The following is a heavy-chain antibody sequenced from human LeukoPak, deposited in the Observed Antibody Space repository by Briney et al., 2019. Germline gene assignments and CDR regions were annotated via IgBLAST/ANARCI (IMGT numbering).Heavy chain of an antibody. CDR2: ISGSGDTI. V-gene: IGHV3-23*01. CDR1: GYIFTNYW. D-gene: IGHD5-24*01. J-gene: IGHJ4*02. CDR3: AKVQEMSTILPPFHY. Sequence: GESLKISCKGSGYIFTNYWIGWVRQAPGKGLQWVSAISGSGDTIYYADSVKGRFTISRDNSKNTLYLQMNSLRAEDTAVYYCAKVQEMSTILPPFHYWGQGTLDTVSS.